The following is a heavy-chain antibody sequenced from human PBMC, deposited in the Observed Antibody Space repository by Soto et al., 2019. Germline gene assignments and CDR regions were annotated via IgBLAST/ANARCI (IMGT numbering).Heavy chain of an antibody. V-gene: IGHV4-31*03. CDR3: ARERRKTHYYYGMDV. CDR2: IYYSGST. Sequence: SETLSLTCTVSGGSISSGGYCWSWIRQHPGKGLEWIGYIYYSGSTYYNPSLKSRVTISVDTSKNQFSLKLSSVTAADTAVYYCARERRKTHYYYGMDVWGQGTTVTVSS. J-gene: IGHJ6*02. CDR1: GGSISSGGYC.